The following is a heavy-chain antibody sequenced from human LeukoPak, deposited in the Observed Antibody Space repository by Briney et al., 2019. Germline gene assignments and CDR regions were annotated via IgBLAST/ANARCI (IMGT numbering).Heavy chain of an antibody. Sequence: ASVKVSCKASGYTFTSYDINWVRQATGQGLEWMGWMNPNRGNTGYAQKFQGRVTMTRNTSISTAYMELSSLRSEDTAVYYCARVQGRLRFVSYWGQGTLVTVSS. CDR1: GYTFTSYD. CDR2: MNPNRGNT. V-gene: IGHV1-8*01. D-gene: IGHD3-16*01. J-gene: IGHJ4*02. CDR3: ARVQGRLRFVSY.